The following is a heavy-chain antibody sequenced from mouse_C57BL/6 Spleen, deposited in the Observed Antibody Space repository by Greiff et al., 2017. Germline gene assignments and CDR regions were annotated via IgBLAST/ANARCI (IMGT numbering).Heavy chain of an antibody. CDR3: ARSGDGYYLAWLAY. Sequence: QVQLQQPGAELVRPGSSVKLSCKASGYTFTSYWMDWVKQRPGQGLEWIGNIYPSDSETHYNQKFKDKATLTVDKSSSTAYMQLSSLTSEDSAVYYCARSGDGYYLAWLAYWGQGTLVTVSA. V-gene: IGHV1-61*01. CDR1: GYTFTSYW. J-gene: IGHJ3*01. D-gene: IGHD2-3*01. CDR2: IYPSDSET.